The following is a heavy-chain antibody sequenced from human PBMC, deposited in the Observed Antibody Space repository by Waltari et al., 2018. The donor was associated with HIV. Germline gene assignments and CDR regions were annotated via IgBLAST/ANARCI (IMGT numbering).Heavy chain of an antibody. V-gene: IGHV1-69*01. J-gene: IGHJ6*02. CDR2: IIPIFGTA. CDR1: GGTFSSYA. CDR3: ARDGGYCSGGSCYPYYYYGMDV. D-gene: IGHD2-15*01. Sequence: QVQLVQSGAEVKKPGSSVKVSCKASGGTFSSYAISWVRQAPGQGLEWMGGIIPIFGTANYAQKFQGRVTITADESTSTAYMELSSLRSEDTAVYYCARDGGYCSGGSCYPYYYYGMDVWGQGTTVTVSS.